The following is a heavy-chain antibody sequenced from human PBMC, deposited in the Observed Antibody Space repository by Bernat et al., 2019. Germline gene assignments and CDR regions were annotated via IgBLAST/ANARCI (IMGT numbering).Heavy chain of an antibody. J-gene: IGHJ4*02. CDR1: GFTFSSYG. D-gene: IGHD3-22*01. V-gene: IGHV3-33*01. Sequence: QVQLVESGGGVVQPGRSLRLSCAASGFTFSSYGMHWVRQAPGKGLEWVAGLWYDGSHKFYADSVEGQFTISRDNSRNTLYLQMNSLRAEDTAVYYCARRYDSSGAFDYWGQGTLVTIPS. CDR3: ARRYDSSGAFDY. CDR2: LWYDGSHK.